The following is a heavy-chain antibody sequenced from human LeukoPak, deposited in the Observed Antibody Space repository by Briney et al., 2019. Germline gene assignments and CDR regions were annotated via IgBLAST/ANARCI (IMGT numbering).Heavy chain of an antibody. J-gene: IGHJ4*02. Sequence: GGSLRLSCAASGFTFSSYGMHWVRQAPGKGLEWVAFIRYDGSNKYYADSVKGRFTISRDNSKNTLSLQMNSLRAEDTAVYYCAKASPYYYDSSGYSLYYFDYWGQGTLVTVSS. CDR3: AKASPYYYDSSGYSLYYFDY. D-gene: IGHD3-22*01. CDR2: IRYDGSNK. CDR1: GFTFSSYG. V-gene: IGHV3-30*02.